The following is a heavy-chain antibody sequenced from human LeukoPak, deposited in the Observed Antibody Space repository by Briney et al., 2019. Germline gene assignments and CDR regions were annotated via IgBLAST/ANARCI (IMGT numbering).Heavy chain of an antibody. CDR1: GFTFDDYG. D-gene: IGHD2-2*02. J-gene: IGHJ4*02. CDR2: INWNGGST. V-gene: IGHV3-20*04. Sequence: TGGSLRLSCAASGFTFDDYGMSWVRQAPGKGLEWVSGINWNGGSTGYADSVKGRFTISRDNAKNSLYLQMNSLRAEDTALYYCARPLHLGYCSSTSCYTVPFDYWGQGTLATVSS. CDR3: ARPLHLGYCSSTSCYTVPFDY.